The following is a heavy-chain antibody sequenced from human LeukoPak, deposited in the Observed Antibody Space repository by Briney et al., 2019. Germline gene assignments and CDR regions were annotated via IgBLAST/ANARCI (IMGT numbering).Heavy chain of an antibody. CDR3: ARVSPHYYGSVSYYFDY. V-gene: IGHV4-34*01. D-gene: IGHD3-10*01. Sequence: PSETLSLTCAVYAGSFSGYYWSWIRQPPGKGLEWIGEIYHSGSTNYNPSLKSRVTISVDKSKNQFSLKLSSVTAADTAVYYCARVSPHYYGSVSYYFDYWGQGTLVTVSS. J-gene: IGHJ4*02. CDR1: AGSFSGYY. CDR2: IYHSGST.